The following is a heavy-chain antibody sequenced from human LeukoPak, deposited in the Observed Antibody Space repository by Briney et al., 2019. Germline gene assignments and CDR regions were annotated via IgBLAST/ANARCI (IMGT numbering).Heavy chain of an antibody. CDR3: AKGGYSSSHFSFDY. CDR1: GFIFSNAW. CDR2: IKSKANGETI. V-gene: IGHV3-15*01. D-gene: IGHD6-13*01. J-gene: IGHJ4*02. Sequence: GGSLRLSCAGFGFIFSNAWMSWVRQAPGKGLEWVGRIKSKANGETIDYAAPVRGRFTISRDDSKNMVYLQMNSLRAEDTAVYYCAKGGYSSSHFSFDYWGQGTLVTVSS.